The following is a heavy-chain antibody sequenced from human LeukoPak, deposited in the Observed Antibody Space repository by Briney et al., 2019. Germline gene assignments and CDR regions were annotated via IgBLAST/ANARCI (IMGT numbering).Heavy chain of an antibody. J-gene: IGHJ4*02. Sequence: SVKVSCKASGGTFSSYAISWVRQAPGQGLEWMGGIIPIFGTANYAQKFQGRVTITADGSTSTAYMELSSLRSEDTAVYYCARVGNYDFPFDYWGQGTLVTVSS. CDR3: ARVGNYDFPFDY. CDR2: IIPIFGTA. CDR1: GGTFSSYA. D-gene: IGHD3-3*01. V-gene: IGHV1-69*13.